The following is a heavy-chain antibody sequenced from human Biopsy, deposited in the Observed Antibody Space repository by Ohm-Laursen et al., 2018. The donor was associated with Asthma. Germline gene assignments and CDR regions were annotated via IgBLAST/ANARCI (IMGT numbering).Heavy chain of an antibody. CDR3: VRDGTDDAFDI. CDR2: ISKDASTQ. V-gene: IGHV3-30*01. Sequence: SLRLSCAASGFSFSNFAIHWVRQAPGKGLEWVGVISKDASTQDYADSVKGRFTMARDNSKNTLDLQMNSLREEDTAAYYCVRDGTDDAFDIWGQGTVVSVSS. J-gene: IGHJ3*02. CDR1: GFSFSNFA. D-gene: IGHD1-1*01.